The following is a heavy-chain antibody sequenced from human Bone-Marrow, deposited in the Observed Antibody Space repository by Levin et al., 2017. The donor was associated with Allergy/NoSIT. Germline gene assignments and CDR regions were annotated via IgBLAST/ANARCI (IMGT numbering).Heavy chain of an antibody. V-gene: IGHV5-51*01. CDR2: IYPGDFDI. CDR1: GYSFTNYW. D-gene: IGHD6-19*01. J-gene: IGHJ4*02. CDR3: ARGGIAVAVNYFDF. Sequence: PGESLKISCQASGYSFTNYWIGWVRQMPGKGLEWVGIIYPGDFDIRYTPSFEGQVTISADRSINTAYLQWSSLRASDSGIYYCARGGIAVAVNYFDFWGQGTLVNVSS.